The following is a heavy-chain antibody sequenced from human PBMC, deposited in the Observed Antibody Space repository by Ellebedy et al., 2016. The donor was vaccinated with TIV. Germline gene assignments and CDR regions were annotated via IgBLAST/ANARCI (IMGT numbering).Heavy chain of an antibody. D-gene: IGHD2-15*01. Sequence: MPSETLSLTCTVSGGSINRYYWSWIRQPPGKGLEWVGYVYYSGSTNQNPSLKSRVTISVETSKSQFSLKLSSVTAADTAVYYCARGVPYCSGGSCYYFFDYWGQGTLVTVSS. V-gene: IGHV4-59*01. CDR1: GGSINRYY. J-gene: IGHJ4*02. CDR3: ARGVPYCSGGSCYYFFDY. CDR2: VYYSGST.